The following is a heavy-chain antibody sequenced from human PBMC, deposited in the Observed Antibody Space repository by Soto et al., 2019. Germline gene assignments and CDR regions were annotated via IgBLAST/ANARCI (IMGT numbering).Heavy chain of an antibody. V-gene: IGHV3-21*01. CDR1: GFTFSSYS. CDR2: ISSSSSYI. J-gene: IGHJ3*02. Sequence: EVQLVESGGGLVKPGGSLRLSCAASGFTFSSYSMNWVRQAPGKGLEWVSSISSSSSYIYYADSVKGRFTISRDNAKNSLYLQMNSLRAEDTAVYYCARESGYCSGGSCPLDAFDIWGQGTMVIVSS. D-gene: IGHD2-15*01. CDR3: ARESGYCSGGSCPLDAFDI.